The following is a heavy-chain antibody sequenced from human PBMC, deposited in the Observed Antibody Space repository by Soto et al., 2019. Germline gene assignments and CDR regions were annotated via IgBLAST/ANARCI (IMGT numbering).Heavy chain of an antibody. V-gene: IGHV3-74*01. J-gene: IGHJ3*01. CDR1: GFTFDYYW. CDR2: IHSDGTSK. CDR3: ARGDRGGFDL. D-gene: IGHD3-16*01. Sequence: EVQLVESGGGLVQPGESLRLSCAASGFTFDYYWMHWVRHVPGKGLVWVSRIHSDGTSKTYADSVKGRFTISRDNAKNTLDLQMNSLRADATAVYYCARGDRGGFDLWGQGTVVTVSS.